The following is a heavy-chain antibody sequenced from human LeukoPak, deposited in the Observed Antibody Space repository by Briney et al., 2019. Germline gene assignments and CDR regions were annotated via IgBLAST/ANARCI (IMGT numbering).Heavy chain of an antibody. CDR1: GFTFGNYA. CDR2: IDGRRT. CDR3: AREVSGCSVADL. Sequence: PGGSLRLSCVASGFTFGNYAMSWVRQAPGKGLEWVSAIDGRRTYYEDSVKGRFTISRDNSKNTLYLQMNSLSVEDTAVYYCAREVSGCSVADLWGRGTLVTVSS. J-gene: IGHJ2*01. V-gene: IGHV3-23*01. D-gene: IGHD6-19*01.